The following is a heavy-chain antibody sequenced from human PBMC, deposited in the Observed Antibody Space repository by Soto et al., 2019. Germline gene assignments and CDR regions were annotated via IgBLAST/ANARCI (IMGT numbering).Heavy chain of an antibody. J-gene: IGHJ4*02. CDR3: ARDYGGPSNDY. CDR1: GYTFTSYD. Sequence: ASVKVSCKASGYTFTSYDINWVRQATGQGLEYLGWMNPNSGNTAYVQKFQGRVTMTWDTSITTAYMELSSLRAEDTAVYYCARDYGGPSNDYWGQGTLVTVSS. CDR2: MNPNSGNT. D-gene: IGHD4-17*01. V-gene: IGHV1-8*01.